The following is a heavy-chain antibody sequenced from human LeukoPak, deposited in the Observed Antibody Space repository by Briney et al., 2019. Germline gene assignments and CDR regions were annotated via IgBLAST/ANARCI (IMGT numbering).Heavy chain of an antibody. V-gene: IGHV1-18*01. Sequence: ASVKVSCKASGYTFTSYGISWVRQAPGQGLEWMGWISAYNGNTNYAQKLQGRVTMTTDTSTSTAYMELRSLRSDDTAVYYCARDSNYSDSSGPKRNWFDPWGQGTLVTVSS. CDR3: ARDSNYSDSSGPKRNWFDP. J-gene: IGHJ5*02. D-gene: IGHD3-22*01. CDR1: GYTFTSYG. CDR2: ISAYNGNT.